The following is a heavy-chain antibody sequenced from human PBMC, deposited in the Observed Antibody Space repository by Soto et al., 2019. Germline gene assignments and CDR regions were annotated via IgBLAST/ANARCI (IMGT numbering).Heavy chain of an antibody. Sequence: GGSLRLSCAASGCTFSSYAMSWVRQATGKGLEWVSAISGSGGSTYYADSVKGRSTISRDNSKNTLYLQMNSLRAEDTAVYYCAKDRRKGSPGFRDYWGQGTLVTVSS. V-gene: IGHV3-23*01. CDR1: GCTFSSYA. CDR2: ISGSGGST. D-gene: IGHD2-15*01. CDR3: AKDRRKGSPGFRDY. J-gene: IGHJ4*02.